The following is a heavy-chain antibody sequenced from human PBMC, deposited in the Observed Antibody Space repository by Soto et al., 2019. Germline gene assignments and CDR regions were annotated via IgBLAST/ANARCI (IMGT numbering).Heavy chain of an antibody. J-gene: IGHJ4*02. Sequence: PGGSLRLSCAASGFTFSSYAMSWVRQAPGKGLEWVPAISGSGGSTYYADSVKGRFTISRDNSKNTLYLQMNSLRAEDTAVYYCAKDINIVVVPAAMPDYWGQGTLVTVSS. CDR2: ISGSGGST. CDR3: AKDINIVVVPAAMPDY. CDR1: GFTFSSYA. V-gene: IGHV3-23*01. D-gene: IGHD2-2*01.